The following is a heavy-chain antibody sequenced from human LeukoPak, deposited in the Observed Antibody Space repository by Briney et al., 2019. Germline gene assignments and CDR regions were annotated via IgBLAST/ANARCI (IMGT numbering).Heavy chain of an antibody. V-gene: IGHV3-23*01. D-gene: IGHD3-22*01. CDR1: GFTFSSYG. CDR3: AKDITAFQTMIVVVSFDY. CDR2: ISGSGGST. Sequence: PGGSLRLSCAASGFTFSSYGMSWVRQAPGKGLEWVSAISGSGGSTYYADSVKGRFTISRDNSKNTLYLQMNSLRAEDTAVYYCAKDITAFQTMIVVVSFDYWGQGTLVTVSS. J-gene: IGHJ4*02.